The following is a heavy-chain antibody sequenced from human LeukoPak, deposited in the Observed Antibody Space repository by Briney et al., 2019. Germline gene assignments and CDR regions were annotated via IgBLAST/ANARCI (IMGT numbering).Heavy chain of an antibody. CDR2: ISGSGGSR. CDR1: GFTFTSYG. CDR3: AKDMRVLLWFGELTVDI. V-gene: IGHV3-23*01. Sequence: GGSLRLSCGASGFTFTSYGMNWVRQAPGKGLEWVSGISGSGGSRYYADSVKGRFTISRDNSKNTLYLQMNSLRAEDTAVYYCAKDMRVLLWFGELTVDIWGQGTMVTVSS. D-gene: IGHD3-10*01. J-gene: IGHJ3*02.